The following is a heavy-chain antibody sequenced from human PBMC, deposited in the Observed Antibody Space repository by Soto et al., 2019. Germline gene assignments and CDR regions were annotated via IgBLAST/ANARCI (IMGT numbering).Heavy chain of an antibody. V-gene: IGHV4-34*01. CDR3: ARIITRRFDY. D-gene: IGHD3-22*01. Sequence: KPSETLSLTCAVYGGSFSGYYWSWIRQPPGKGLEWIGEINHSGSTNYNPSLKSRVTISVDTSKNQFSLKLSSVTAADTAVYYCARIITRRFDYWGQGTPVTVS. CDR2: INHSGST. J-gene: IGHJ4*02. CDR1: GGSFSGYY.